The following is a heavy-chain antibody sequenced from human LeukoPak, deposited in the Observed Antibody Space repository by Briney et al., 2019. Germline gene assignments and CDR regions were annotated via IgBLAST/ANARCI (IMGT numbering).Heavy chain of an antibody. D-gene: IGHD1-26*01. J-gene: IGHJ5*02. Sequence: SETLSLTCTVSGGSISSYYWSWIRQPPGKGLEWIGYIYYSGSTNYNPSLKSRVTISVDTSKNQFSLKLSSVTAADTAVYYRAIVGSLSRGRNWVDPWGQGTLVTVSS. CDR1: GGSISSYY. V-gene: IGHV4-59*08. CDR2: IYYSGST. CDR3: AIVGSLSRGRNWVDP.